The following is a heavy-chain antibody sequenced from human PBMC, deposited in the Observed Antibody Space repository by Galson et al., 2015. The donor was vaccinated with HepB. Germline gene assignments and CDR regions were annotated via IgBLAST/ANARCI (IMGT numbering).Heavy chain of an antibody. CDR3: ASGWDPFGVDSYGMDV. V-gene: IGHV3-7*03. CDR1: GFTFSSYW. CDR2: IKQDGSEK. D-gene: IGHD3-3*01. Sequence: SLRLSCAASGFTFSSYWMSWVRQAPGKGLEWVANIKQDGSEKYYVDSVKGRFTISRDNAKNSLYLQMNSLRAEDTAVYYCASGWDPFGVDSYGMDVWGQGTTVTVSS. J-gene: IGHJ6*02.